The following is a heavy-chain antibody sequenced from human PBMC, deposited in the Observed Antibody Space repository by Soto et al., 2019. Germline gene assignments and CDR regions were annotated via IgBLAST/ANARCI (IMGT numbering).Heavy chain of an antibody. V-gene: IGHV3-23*01. CDR2: ISGTVGRT. D-gene: IGHD5-12*01. J-gene: IGHJ5*02. Sequence: MRLSCAASGFTFSSSAMSWVRPAPGKGLEWVSAISGTVGRTYDADFVKGRFTISRDNLKNTLYLQLKSLRAEDTAVYYCAKGYSGYDVNWFDPWGQGTLVTVSS. CDR1: GFTFSSSA. CDR3: AKGYSGYDVNWFDP.